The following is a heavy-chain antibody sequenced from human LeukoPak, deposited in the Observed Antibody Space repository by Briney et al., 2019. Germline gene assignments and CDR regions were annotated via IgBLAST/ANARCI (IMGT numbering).Heavy chain of an antibody. CDR1: GYSISSGYY. V-gene: IGHV4-38-2*02. Sequence: SETLSLTCTVSGYSISSGYYWGWIRQPPGKGLEWIGSIYHSGSTYYNPSLKSRVTISVDTSKNQFSLKLSSVTAADTAVYYCARGGIQLWSTLDYWGQGTLVTVSS. CDR2: IYHSGST. D-gene: IGHD5-18*01. J-gene: IGHJ4*02. CDR3: ARGGIQLWSTLDY.